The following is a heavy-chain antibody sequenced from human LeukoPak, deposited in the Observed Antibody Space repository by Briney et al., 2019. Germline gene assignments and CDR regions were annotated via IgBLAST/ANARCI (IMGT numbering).Heavy chain of an antibody. CDR3: ARVFYGGNSIWYFDF. Sequence: GGSLRLSCAASGFTFSSYDMHWGRQATGKGREWVSAIGTAGDTYYPGSGEGRFTISRENAKNSLYLQMNSLRAGDTAVYYCARVFYGGNSIWYFDFWVRGTMVTVSS. J-gene: IGHJ2*01. D-gene: IGHD4-23*01. V-gene: IGHV3-13*01. CDR1: GFTFSSYD. CDR2: IGTAGDT.